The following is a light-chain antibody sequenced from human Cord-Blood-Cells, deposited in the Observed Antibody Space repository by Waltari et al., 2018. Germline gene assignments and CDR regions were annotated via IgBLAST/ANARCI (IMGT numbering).Light chain of an antibody. CDR1: SSDVGGYNY. CDR3: CSYAGSYTYV. Sequence: QSALTQPRSVSGSPGQSVTIPCTGTSSDVGGYNYVSWYQQHPDKAPKLMIYDVSKRPSGVPDRFSGSKSGNTASLTISGLQAEDEADYYCCSYAGSYTYVFGTGTKVTVL. CDR2: DVS. V-gene: IGLV2-11*01. J-gene: IGLJ1*01.